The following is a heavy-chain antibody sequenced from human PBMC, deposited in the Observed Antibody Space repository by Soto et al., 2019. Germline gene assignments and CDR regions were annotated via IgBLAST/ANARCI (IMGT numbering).Heavy chain of an antibody. D-gene: IGHD6-6*01. CDR1: GFTFSSYG. J-gene: IGHJ4*02. V-gene: IGHV3-30*18. Sequence: PGGSLRLSCAASGFTFSSYGMHWVRQAPGKGLEWVAVISYDGSNKYYADSVKGRFTISRDNSKNTLYLQMNSLRAEDTAVYYCAKDHRSSSIDYWGQGTLVTVSS. CDR3: AKDHRSSSIDY. CDR2: ISYDGSNK.